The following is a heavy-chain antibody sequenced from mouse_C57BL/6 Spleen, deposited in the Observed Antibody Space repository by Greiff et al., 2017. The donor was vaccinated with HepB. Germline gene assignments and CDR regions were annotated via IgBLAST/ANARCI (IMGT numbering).Heavy chain of an antibody. CDR3: ARRITTVVASHYYAMDY. D-gene: IGHD1-1*01. V-gene: IGHV5-17*01. CDR2: ISSGSSTI. Sequence: EVQLQQSGGGLVKPGGSLKLSCAASGFTFSDYGMHWVRQAPEKGLEWVAYISSGSSTIYYADTVKGRFTISRDNAKNTLFLQMTSLRSEDTSMYYCARRITTVVASHYYAMDYWRQGPSVTVSS. CDR1: GFTFSDYG. J-gene: IGHJ4*01.